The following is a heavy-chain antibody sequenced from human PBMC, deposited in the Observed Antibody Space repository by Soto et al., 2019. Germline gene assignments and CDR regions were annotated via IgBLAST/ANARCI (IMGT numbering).Heavy chain of an antibody. CDR2: IYHSGST. CDR1: GGSISSGGYS. V-gene: IGHV4-30-2*01. CDR3: ARGALVRGVIDY. J-gene: IGHJ4*02. D-gene: IGHD3-10*01. Sequence: LSLTCAVSGGSISSGGYSWSWIRQPPGKGLEWIGYIYHSGSTYYNPSLKSRVTISVDRSKNQFSLKLSSVTAADTAVYYCARGALVRGVIDYWGQGTLVTVSS.